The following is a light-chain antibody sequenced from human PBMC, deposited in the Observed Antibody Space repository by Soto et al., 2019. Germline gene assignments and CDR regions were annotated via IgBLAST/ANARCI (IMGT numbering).Light chain of an antibody. CDR2: EVN. CDR1: SSDIGAYDY. J-gene: IGLJ3*02. CDR3: SSYTASSSTRV. Sequence: QSALTQPASLSGSPGQSITISCTGTSSDIGAYDYVSWFQQHPGKAPKLMISEVNNRPSGVSNRFSGSKSGNTAYLTISGLQVEDEAEYCCSSYTASSSTRVFGGGTKVTVL. V-gene: IGLV2-14*01.